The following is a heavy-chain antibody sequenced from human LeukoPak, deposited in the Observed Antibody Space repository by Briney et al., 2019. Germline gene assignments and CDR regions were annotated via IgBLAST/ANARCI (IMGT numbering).Heavy chain of an antibody. J-gene: IGHJ4*02. CDR1: EFIVNDYY. D-gene: IGHD6-19*01. CDR3: AREMVAGTFDS. Sequence: GGSLRLSCVVSEFIVNDYYISSSRQAPGKGLEWVADIGGSDSIVAYAASVRGRFSISRDFAKNSLYLEMNSLRAEETAVYYGAREMVAGTFDSWGQGALVTVSS. CDR2: IGGSDSIV. V-gene: IGHV3-11*01.